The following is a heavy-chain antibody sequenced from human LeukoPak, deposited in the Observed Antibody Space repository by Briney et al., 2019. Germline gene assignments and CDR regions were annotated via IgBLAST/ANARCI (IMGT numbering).Heavy chain of an antibody. CDR1: GFTFSSYA. Sequence: GGSLRLSCAASGFTFSSYAVSWVRQAPGKGLEWVSSISGSGGSTYSADSVKGRFTISRDNSKNTLYLQMNSLRAEDTALYYCAKDRSCTNDICHGDFDCWGQGTLVTVSS. CDR2: ISGSGGST. D-gene: IGHD2-8*01. J-gene: IGHJ4*02. V-gene: IGHV3-23*01. CDR3: AKDRSCTNDICHGDFDC.